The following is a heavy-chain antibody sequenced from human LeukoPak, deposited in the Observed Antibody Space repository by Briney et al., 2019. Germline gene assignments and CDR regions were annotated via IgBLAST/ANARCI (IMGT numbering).Heavy chain of an antibody. Sequence: PSETLSLTCTGSGGFISSSSYYWGWIRQPPGKGLEWIGYIYYSRSTNYNPSLKSRVTISVDTSKNQFSLKLSSVTAADTAVYYCARSHYDSSGYLAPDDFDIWGQGTMVTVSS. V-gene: IGHV4-61*05. CDR3: ARSHYDSSGYLAPDDFDI. CDR2: IYYSRST. CDR1: GGFISSSSYY. D-gene: IGHD3-22*01. J-gene: IGHJ3*02.